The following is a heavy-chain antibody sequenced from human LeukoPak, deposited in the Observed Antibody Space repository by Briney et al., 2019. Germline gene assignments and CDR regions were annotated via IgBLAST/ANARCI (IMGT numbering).Heavy chain of an antibody. CDR1: GFTFSSYA. Sequence: PGGSLRLSCAASGFTFSSYAMHWVRQAPGKGLEWVAVISYDGGNKFYADSMKGRFTISRDNSKNTLYVQMNSLRAEDTAVYYCARSWDIVATIGAHFDYWGQGTLVTVSS. J-gene: IGHJ4*02. CDR2: ISYDGGNK. D-gene: IGHD5-12*01. CDR3: ARSWDIVATIGAHFDY. V-gene: IGHV3-30-3*01.